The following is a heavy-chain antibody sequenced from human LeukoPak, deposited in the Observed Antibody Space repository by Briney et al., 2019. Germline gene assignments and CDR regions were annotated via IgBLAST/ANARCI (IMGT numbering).Heavy chain of an antibody. CDR3: AKDLRGIAAAVAFDY. V-gene: IGHV3-23*01. J-gene: IGHJ4*02. Sequence: GGSLRLSCAASGFTFSSYAMSWVRQAPGKGLEWVSAISGSGGSTYYADSVKGRFTISRDNSKNTLYLRMNSLRAEDTAVYYCAKDLRGIAAAVAFDYWGQGTLVTVPS. D-gene: IGHD6-13*01. CDR2: ISGSGGST. CDR1: GFTFSSYA.